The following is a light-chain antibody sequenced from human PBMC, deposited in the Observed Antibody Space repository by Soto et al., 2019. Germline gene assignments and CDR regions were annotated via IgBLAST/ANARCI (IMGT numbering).Light chain of an antibody. CDR2: RAS. J-gene: IGKJ2*01. V-gene: IGKV3-15*01. Sequence: EIVMTQSPATLSVSPGGSATLSCRASQHVSSNFAWYRQKPGQAPTLLIYRASTRATGIPARFSGSGSGTDFTLTIRSLQSEDFAVYYCQQYNNWPYTLGQGTKLEIK. CDR3: QQYNNWPYT. CDR1: QHVSSN.